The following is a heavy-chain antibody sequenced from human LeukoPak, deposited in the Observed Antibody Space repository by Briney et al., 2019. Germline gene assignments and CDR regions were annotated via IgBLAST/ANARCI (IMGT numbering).Heavy chain of an antibody. CDR3: AHSLPTYYYYGMDV. Sequence: PGGSLRLSCAASGFTFSSYAMSWVRQAPGKGLEWVSSISSSSNYIYYADSVKGRFTISRDNAKNSLYLQMNSLRAEDTAVYYCAHSLPTYYYYGMDVWAKGPRSPSP. D-gene: IGHD2-15*01. V-gene: IGHV3-21*01. CDR1: GFTFSSYA. J-gene: IGHJ6*02. CDR2: ISSSSNYI.